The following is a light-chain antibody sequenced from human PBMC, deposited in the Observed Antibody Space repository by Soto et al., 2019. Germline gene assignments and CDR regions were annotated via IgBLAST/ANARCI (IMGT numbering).Light chain of an antibody. J-gene: IGKJ2*01. V-gene: IGKV4-1*01. Sequence: DIVMTQSPDSLAVSLGERATINCKSSQSVLYSPNNKNYLAWYQQKPGQPPKLLIYWASTRESGVPDRFSGSGSVTDFTLTISSLQAEDVAVYYCQQYYDTLYTFGQGTKLEIK. CDR2: WAS. CDR1: QSVLYSPNNKNY. CDR3: QQYYDTLYT.